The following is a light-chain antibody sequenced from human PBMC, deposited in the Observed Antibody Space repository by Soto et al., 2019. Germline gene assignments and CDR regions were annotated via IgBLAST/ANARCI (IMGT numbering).Light chain of an antibody. CDR2: KVS. CDR1: QSLVFSDGNTY. CDR3: MQGTHWLYT. Sequence: DVVMTQSPLSLPVTLGQPASISCRSSQSLVFSDGNTYLHWFQQRPGQSPRRLIYKVSNRDSGVPDRFSGSGSGTDFTLKISRVEAEAVGVYSCMQGTHWLYTFGQGTKLEIK. J-gene: IGKJ2*01. V-gene: IGKV2-30*01.